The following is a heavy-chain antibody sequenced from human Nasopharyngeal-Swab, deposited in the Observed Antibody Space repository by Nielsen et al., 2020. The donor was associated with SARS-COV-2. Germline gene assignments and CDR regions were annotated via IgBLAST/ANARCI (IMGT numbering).Heavy chain of an antibody. CDR1: GFSFRTYN. CDR3: AREGITVAAFDP. Sequence: ESLKISCAASGFSFRTYNMNWVRQAPGKGLEWVSFISSSGDSIYYADSVKGRFTISRDNAKNSLYLQMNSLGAEDTAVYYCAREGITVAAFDPWGLGTPVTVS. D-gene: IGHD6-19*01. V-gene: IGHV3-21*01. CDR2: ISSSGDSI. J-gene: IGHJ5*02.